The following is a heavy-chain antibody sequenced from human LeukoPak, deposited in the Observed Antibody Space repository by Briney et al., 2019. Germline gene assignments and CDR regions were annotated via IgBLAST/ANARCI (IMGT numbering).Heavy chain of an antibody. Sequence: PGGSLRLSCAASGFIFSNYAMSWVRQAPGKGLEWVSYISSRSSYTIYADSVKGRFTISRDNAKNSLYLQMNSLRAEDTAVYYCVSYGSGSYSFDYWGQGTLVTVSS. CDR2: ISSRSSYT. V-gene: IGHV3-11*03. D-gene: IGHD3-10*01. CDR3: VSYGSGSYSFDY. J-gene: IGHJ4*02. CDR1: GFIFSNYA.